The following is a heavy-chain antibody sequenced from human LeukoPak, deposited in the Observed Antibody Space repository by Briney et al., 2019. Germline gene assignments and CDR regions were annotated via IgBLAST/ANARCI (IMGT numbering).Heavy chain of an antibody. J-gene: IGHJ4*02. CDR1: GFTFSNYW. D-gene: IGHD2-2*01. CDR2: INSDGSST. Sequence: GGSLRLSCAASGFTFSNYWIHWVRQAPGKGLVWVSRINSDGSSTSYADSVKGRFTISRDNAKNTLYLQTNSLRAEDTAVYYCARDGYCSSTSCYYFDYWGQGTLVTVSS. CDR3: ARDGYCSSTSCYYFDY. V-gene: IGHV3-74*01.